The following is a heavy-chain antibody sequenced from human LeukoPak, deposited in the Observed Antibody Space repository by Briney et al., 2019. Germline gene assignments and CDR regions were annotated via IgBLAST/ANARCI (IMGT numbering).Heavy chain of an antibody. CDR1: GGSISSSSYY. V-gene: IGHV4-39*01. CDR2: IYYSGST. J-gene: IGHJ5*02. D-gene: IGHD5-24*01. Sequence: SETLSLTCTVSGGSISSSSYYWGWIRQPPGTGLEWIGNIYYSGSTYYNPSLKSRVTIFVDTSKNQFSLKLSSVTAADAAVYYCARQSREMATINARVGRMGGFDPWGQGTLVTVSS. CDR3: ARQSREMATINARVGRMGGFDP.